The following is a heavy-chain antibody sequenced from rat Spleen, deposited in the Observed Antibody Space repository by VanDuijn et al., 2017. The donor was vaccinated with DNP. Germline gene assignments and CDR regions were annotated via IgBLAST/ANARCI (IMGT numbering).Heavy chain of an antibody. Sequence: EVQLVESGGGLVQPGRSLKLSCAASGFTFSDYYMAWVRQAPTRGLEWVAYIRYDGGRTYYGDSVKGRFTISRDNAQSALNLQMNSLRSEDMATYYCVRWYNSGHYFDYWGQGVMVTVSS. CDR3: VRWYNSGHYFDY. D-gene: IGHD4-3*01. J-gene: IGHJ2*01. V-gene: IGHV5-22*01. CDR1: GFTFSDYY. CDR2: IRYDGGRT.